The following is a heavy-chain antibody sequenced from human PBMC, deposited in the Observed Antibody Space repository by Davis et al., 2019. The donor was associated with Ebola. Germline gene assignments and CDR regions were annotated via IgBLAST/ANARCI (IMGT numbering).Heavy chain of an antibody. CDR1: GFTFSSYW. Sequence: GESLKISCAASGFTFSSYWMSWVRQAPGKGLEWVANIKQAGSEKYYVDSVKGRFTISRDNAKHSLYLQMNSLRDEDTAVYYCARTPGRSAVLLPYFDSWGQGTLVTVSS. J-gene: IGHJ4*02. CDR2: IKQAGSEK. CDR3: ARTPGRSAVLLPYFDS. V-gene: IGHV3-7*01. D-gene: IGHD4/OR15-4a*01.